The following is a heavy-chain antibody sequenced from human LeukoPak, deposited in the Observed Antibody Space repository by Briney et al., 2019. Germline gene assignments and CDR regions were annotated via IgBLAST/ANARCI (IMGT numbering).Heavy chain of an antibody. CDR3: ARVPLGPPTANWFDP. CDR2: INPNSGGT. J-gene: IGHJ5*02. V-gene: IGHV1-2*02. CDR1: RYTFTGYY. Sequence: ASVKVSCKASRYTFTGYYMHWVRQAPGQGFEWMGWINPNSGGTNYAQKFQGRVTMTRDTSISTAYMELSSLRSEDTAVYYCARVPLGPPTANWFDPWGQGTLVTVSS. D-gene: IGHD3-16*02.